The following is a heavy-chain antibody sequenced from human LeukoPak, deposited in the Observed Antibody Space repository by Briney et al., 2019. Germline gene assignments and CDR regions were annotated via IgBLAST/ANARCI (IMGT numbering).Heavy chain of an antibody. V-gene: IGHV1-69*05. Sequence: SVKVSYKASGGTFSSYAISWVRQAPGQGLEWMGGIIPIFGTANYAQKFQGRVTITTDESTSTAYMELSSLRSEDTAVYYCARASGSYSADFDYWGQGTLVTVSS. J-gene: IGHJ4*02. D-gene: IGHD1-26*01. CDR3: ARASGSYSADFDY. CDR2: IIPIFGTA. CDR1: GGTFSSYA.